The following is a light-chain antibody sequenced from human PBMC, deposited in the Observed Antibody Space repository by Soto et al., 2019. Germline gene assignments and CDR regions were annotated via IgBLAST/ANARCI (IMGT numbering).Light chain of an antibody. CDR3: QQYGRPPQT. V-gene: IGKV3-20*01. CDR1: QSVRSNC. J-gene: IGKJ1*01. Sequence: EIVLTQSPGTLSLSPGERATLSCRASQSVRSNCLAWYQHKPGQAPRLLIYGTSSRATDIPDRFTGSGSGTDFTLTISRLEPEAFEVYSCQQYGRPPQTFGQGTKVDIK. CDR2: GTS.